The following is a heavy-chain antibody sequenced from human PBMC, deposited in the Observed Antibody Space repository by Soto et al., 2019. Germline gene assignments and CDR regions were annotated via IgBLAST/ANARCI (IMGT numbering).Heavy chain of an antibody. CDR2: IYYSGST. Sequence: SETLSLTCTVSGGSMSSDYWSWIRQPPGKGLEWIGYIYYSGSTNYNPSLKSRVTMSVDTPKNQFSLKLSSVTAADTAVYYCARRGYGPGFPYYYGMDVWGQGTTVTVSS. V-gene: IGHV4-59*01. D-gene: IGHD3-10*01. CDR1: GGSMSSDY. CDR3: ARRGYGPGFPYYYGMDV. J-gene: IGHJ6*02.